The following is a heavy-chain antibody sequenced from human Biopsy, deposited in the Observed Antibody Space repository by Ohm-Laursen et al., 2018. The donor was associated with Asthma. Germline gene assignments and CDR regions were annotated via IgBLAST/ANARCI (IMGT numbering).Heavy chain of an antibody. CDR3: VRDGTDDAFDI. Sequence: SLRLSCSASGFSFSNFAIHWVRQAPGKGLEWVGVISKDASTQDYADSVKGRFTMTRDNSKNTLDLQMNSLREEDTAVYYCVRDGTDDAFDIWGQGTVVSVSS. CDR2: ISKDASTQ. CDR1: GFSFSNFA. D-gene: IGHD1-1*01. J-gene: IGHJ3*02. V-gene: IGHV3-30*01.